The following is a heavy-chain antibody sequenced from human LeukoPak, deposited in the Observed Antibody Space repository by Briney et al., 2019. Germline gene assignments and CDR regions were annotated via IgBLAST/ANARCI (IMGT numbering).Heavy chain of an antibody. D-gene: IGHD6-13*01. CDR3: TIAAAETYFDY. J-gene: IGHJ4*02. CDR2: IRSKANSYAT. CDR1: GFTFSGSA. Sequence: GGSLRLSCAASGFTFSGSAMHWVRQASGKGLEWVGRIRSKANSYATAYAASVKGRFTISRDDSKNTAYLQMNSLKTEDTAVYYCTIAAAETYFDYWRQGTLVTVSS. V-gene: IGHV3-73*01.